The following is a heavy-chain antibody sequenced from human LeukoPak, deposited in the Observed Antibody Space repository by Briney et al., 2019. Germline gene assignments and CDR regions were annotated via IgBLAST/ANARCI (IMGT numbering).Heavy chain of an antibody. Sequence: GGSLRLSCAASGFTFSSNWMYWVRHAPGKGLVWVSRINSDGSTTSYVDSVKGRFTISRDNAKSTLYLQMNSLRAEDTAVYYCARGGPIDYWGQGTLVTVSP. CDR2: INSDGSTT. V-gene: IGHV3-74*01. CDR3: ARGGPIDY. J-gene: IGHJ4*02. CDR1: GFTFSSNW.